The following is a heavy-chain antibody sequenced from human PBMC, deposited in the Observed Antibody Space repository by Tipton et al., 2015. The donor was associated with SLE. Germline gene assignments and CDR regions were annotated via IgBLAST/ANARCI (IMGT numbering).Heavy chain of an antibody. CDR2: VKEHGSEK. J-gene: IGHJ4*02. V-gene: IGHV3-7*03. CDR3: SNDLFG. D-gene: IGHD3-3*01. Sequence: SLRLSCAASGFTFSSYGMHWVRQAPGKGLEWVANVKEHGSEKYYVDSVKGRFTISRDNARNSLYLQMNSLRAEDTAFYYCSNDLFGWGQGTLVTVSS. CDR1: GFTFSSYG.